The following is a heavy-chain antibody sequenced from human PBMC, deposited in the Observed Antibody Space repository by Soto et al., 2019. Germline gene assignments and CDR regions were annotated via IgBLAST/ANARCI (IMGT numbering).Heavy chain of an antibody. CDR1: GFTFSNAW. V-gene: IGHV3-15*07. D-gene: IGHD2-21*01. CDR2: IKSKTDGGTT. CDR3: TTGPIPYYYYGMDV. Sequence: GGSLRLSCAASGFTFSNAWMNWVRQAPGKGLEWVGRIKSKTDGGTTDYAAPVKGRFTISRDDSKNTLYLQMNSLKTEDTAVYYCTTGPIPYYYYGMDVWGQGTTVTVSS. J-gene: IGHJ6*02.